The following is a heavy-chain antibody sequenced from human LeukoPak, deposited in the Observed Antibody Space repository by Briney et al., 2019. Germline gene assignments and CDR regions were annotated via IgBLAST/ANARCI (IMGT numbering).Heavy chain of an antibody. V-gene: IGHV4-59*01. D-gene: IGHD3-22*01. Sequence: SETLSLTCTVSGGSISSYYWSWIRQPPGKGLEWIGYIYYSGSTNYNPSLKSRVTISVDTSKNQFSLKLSSVTAADTAVYYCASMIDDWYFDLWGRGTLATVSS. J-gene: IGHJ2*01. CDR2: IYYSGST. CDR1: GGSISSYY. CDR3: ASMIDDWYFDL.